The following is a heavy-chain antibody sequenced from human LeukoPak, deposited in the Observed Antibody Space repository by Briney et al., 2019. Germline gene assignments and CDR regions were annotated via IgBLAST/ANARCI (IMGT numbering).Heavy chain of an antibody. D-gene: IGHD6-19*01. J-gene: IGHJ4*02. Sequence: GGSLRLSCAASGFTFSSYSMNWVRQAPGKGLEWVSVIYSGGSTYYADSVKGRFTISRDNSKNRLYLQMNSLRAEDTAVYYCARDLQDSSGWYYWGQGTLVTVSS. V-gene: IGHV3-66*01. CDR3: ARDLQDSSGWYY. CDR2: IYSGGST. CDR1: GFTFSSYS.